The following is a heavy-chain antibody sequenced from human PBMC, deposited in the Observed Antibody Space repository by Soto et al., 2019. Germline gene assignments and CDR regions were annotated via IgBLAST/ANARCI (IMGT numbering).Heavy chain of an antibody. D-gene: IGHD6-13*01. Sequence: QVQLVQSGAEEKKPGASVKVSCKASGYTFTSFGLSWVRQAPGQGLEWMGWISPYNGNTKYAQKIQGRVTMTTDTSTSTAYVDLRSLRSDDTAGYYCARGRAATLAAAGHDYWGQGTLVTVSS. J-gene: IGHJ4*02. CDR3: ARGRAATLAAAGHDY. CDR1: GYTFTSFG. CDR2: ISPYNGNT. V-gene: IGHV1-18*01.